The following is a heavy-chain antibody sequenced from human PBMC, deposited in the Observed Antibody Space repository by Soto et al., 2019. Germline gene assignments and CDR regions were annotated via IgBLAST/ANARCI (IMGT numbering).Heavy chain of an antibody. CDR2: ISSSSSYI. D-gene: IGHD3-10*01. Sequence: GGSLRLSCAASGFTFSNYAMDWVRQAPGKGLEYVSSISSSSSYIYYADSVKGRFTISRDNAKNSLYLQMNSLRAEDTAVYYCARGRGSGSLKNWFDPWGQGTLVTVSS. V-gene: IGHV3-21*01. CDR3: ARGRGSGSLKNWFDP. J-gene: IGHJ5*02. CDR1: GFTFSNYA.